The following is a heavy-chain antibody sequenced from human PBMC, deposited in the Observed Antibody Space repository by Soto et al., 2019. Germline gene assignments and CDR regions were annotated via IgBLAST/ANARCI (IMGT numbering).Heavy chain of an antibody. Sequence: ASVKVSCKVSGYTLTELSMHWVRQAPGKGLEWMGWISAYNGNTNYAQKLQGRVTMTTDTSTSTAYMELRSLRSDDTAVYYCASIGSEINWFDPWGQGTLVTVSS. CDR3: ASIGSEINWFDP. CDR1: GYTLTELS. CDR2: ISAYNGNT. V-gene: IGHV1-18*01. J-gene: IGHJ5*02. D-gene: IGHD3-10*01.